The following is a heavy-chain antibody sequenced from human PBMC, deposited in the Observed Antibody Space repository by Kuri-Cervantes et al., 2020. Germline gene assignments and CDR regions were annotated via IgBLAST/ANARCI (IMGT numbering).Heavy chain of an antibody. CDR1: GFTFSSYA. CDR2: ISGNDVNT. J-gene: IGHJ4*01. CDR3: ANYQTRAGY. Sequence: GGSLRLSCAASGFTFSSYAVSWVRQAPGKGLEWVSAISGNDVNTYYADSVKGRFTISRDNSKNTLSLQMNSLRAEDTAVYYCANYQTRAGYWGHGTLVTVSS. V-gene: IGHV3-23*01. D-gene: IGHD2-2*01.